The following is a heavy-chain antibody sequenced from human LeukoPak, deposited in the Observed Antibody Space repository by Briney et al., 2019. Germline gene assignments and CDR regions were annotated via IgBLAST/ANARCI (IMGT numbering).Heavy chain of an antibody. V-gene: IGHV1-8*01. J-gene: IGHJ4*02. D-gene: IGHD3-10*01. CDR1: GYTFTNHD. CDR3: ARRGRSRGVARPYYDL. CDR2: QNPDSGNA. Sequence: ASVKVSCKASGYTFTNHDFLWVRQAPGQGLEWMGWQNPDSGNAGFAPKFQGRLSLTRDTSISTAHMELSGPTSEDTAVYFCARRGRSRGVARPYYDLWGQGTLITVSP.